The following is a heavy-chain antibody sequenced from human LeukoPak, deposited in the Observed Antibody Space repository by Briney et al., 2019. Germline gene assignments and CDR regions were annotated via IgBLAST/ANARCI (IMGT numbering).Heavy chain of an antibody. V-gene: IGHV3-48*02. CDR3: ARGVRVTTVTQFDY. Sequence: PGGSLRLSCAASGFTFTTYGMNWLRQAPGKGLEWVSYLSGRSDSIYYAESVKGRFTISRDNAKNSLYLQMNSLRDEDTAVYYCARGVRVTTVTQFDYWGQGTLVTVSS. CDR1: GFTFTTYG. D-gene: IGHD4-17*01. J-gene: IGHJ4*02. CDR2: LSGRSDSI.